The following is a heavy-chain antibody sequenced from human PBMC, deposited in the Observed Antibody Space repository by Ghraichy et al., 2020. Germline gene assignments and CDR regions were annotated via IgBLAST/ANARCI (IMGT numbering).Heavy chain of an antibody. J-gene: IGHJ6*02. V-gene: IGHV5-51*01. CDR3: ARRRTRSSGYGMDV. Sequence: GESLNISCKGSGYSFISHWIGWVRQTPGKGLEWMGIIYPGVSDTRYSPSFQGQVTISADKSISTAYLQWSSLKASDTAMYYCARRRTRSSGYGMDVWGQGTTVTVSS. CDR2: IYPGVSDT. D-gene: IGHD3-22*01. CDR1: GYSFISHW.